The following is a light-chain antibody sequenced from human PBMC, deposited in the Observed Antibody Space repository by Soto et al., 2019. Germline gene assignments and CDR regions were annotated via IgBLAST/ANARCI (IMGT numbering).Light chain of an antibody. CDR1: SSNIGGNS. Sequence: QSVLTQPPSVSAAPGQKVTISCSGSSSNIGGNSVSWYQQLPGTAPKLLIYDDNKRPSGIPDRFSGSNSGTSATLGITGFQTGDEADYYCGSWDSSLSAYVFGTRTKGTVL. V-gene: IGLV1-51*01. J-gene: IGLJ1*01. CDR3: GSWDSSLSAYV. CDR2: DDN.